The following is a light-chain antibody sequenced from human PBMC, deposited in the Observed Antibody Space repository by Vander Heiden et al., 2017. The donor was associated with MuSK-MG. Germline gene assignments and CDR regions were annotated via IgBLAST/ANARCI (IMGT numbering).Light chain of an antibody. CDR2: GVS. CDR1: QSVSSNY. J-gene: IGKJ2*01. Sequence: EIVLTQSPGTLSLSPRERVTLSCRANQSVSSNYLAWYRQKPGQAPRFLIYGVSSSATGIPDTSRGRGPATDFTLTIRILDPADLAVYYSQQDVASPYTFGQGTKLEIK. V-gene: IGKV3-20*01. CDR3: QQDVASPYT.